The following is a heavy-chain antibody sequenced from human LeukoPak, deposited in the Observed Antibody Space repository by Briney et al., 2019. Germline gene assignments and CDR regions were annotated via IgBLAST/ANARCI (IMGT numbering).Heavy chain of an antibody. CDR3: ARVLPVPYLLDS. V-gene: IGHV4-39*07. D-gene: IGHD3-10*02. J-gene: IGHJ4*02. Sequence: SETLSLTCSVSGGSISTSSYYWGWARQPPGKALEWIGTIYYSGSTYYSPSLKSRVTMSVDTSKNQFSLRLIFVTAADTAVYYCARVLPVPYLLDSWGQGTHVTVSS. CDR2: IYYSGST. CDR1: GGSISTSSYY.